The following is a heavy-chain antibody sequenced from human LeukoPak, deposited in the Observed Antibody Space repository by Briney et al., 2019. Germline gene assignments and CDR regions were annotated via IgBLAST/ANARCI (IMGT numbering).Heavy chain of an antibody. CDR3: ASGSMVATKDPYYYYGMDV. D-gene: IGHD5-12*01. J-gene: IGHJ6*02. Sequence: GASVKVSCKASGYTFTSYGISWVRQSPGQGLEWMGWISAYNGNTNYAQKLQGRVTMTTDTSTSAAYMELRSLRSDDTAVYYCASGSMVATKDPYYYYGMDVWGQGTTVTVSS. CDR2: ISAYNGNT. V-gene: IGHV1-18*01. CDR1: GYTFTSYG.